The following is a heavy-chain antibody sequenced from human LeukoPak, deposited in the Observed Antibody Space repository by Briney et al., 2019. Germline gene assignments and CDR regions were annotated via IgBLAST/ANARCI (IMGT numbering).Heavy chain of an antibody. CDR1: GGSISSSSYY. CDR2: IYYSGST. CDR3: ARLTYYDFWSGFLVDY. J-gene: IGHJ4*02. Sequence: PSETLSLTCTVSGGSISSSSYYWGWIRQPPGKGLEWIGSIYYSGSTYYNPSLKSRVTISVDTSKNQFSLKLSSVTAADTAVYYCARLTYYDFWSGFLVDYWGQGTLVTLSS. V-gene: IGHV4-39*01. D-gene: IGHD3-3*01.